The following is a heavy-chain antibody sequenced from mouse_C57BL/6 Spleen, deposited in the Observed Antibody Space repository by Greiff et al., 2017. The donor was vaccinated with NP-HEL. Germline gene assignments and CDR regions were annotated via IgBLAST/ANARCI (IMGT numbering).Heavy chain of an antibody. V-gene: IGHV5-17*01. Sequence: EVQLVESGGGLVKPGGSLKLSCAASGFTFSDYGMHWVRQAPEKGLEWVAYISSGSSTIYYADTVKGRFTISRDNAKNTLFLQMTSLRSEDTAMYYCAASYYYGSSYPYYYAMDYWGQGTSVTVSS. CDR1: GFTFSDYG. CDR2: ISSGSSTI. D-gene: IGHD1-1*01. J-gene: IGHJ4*01. CDR3: AASYYYGSSYPYYYAMDY.